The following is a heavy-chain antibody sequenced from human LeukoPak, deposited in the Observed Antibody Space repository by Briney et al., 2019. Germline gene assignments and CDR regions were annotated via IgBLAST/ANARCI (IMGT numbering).Heavy chain of an antibody. D-gene: IGHD3-22*01. CDR1: GYTFTSDG. Sequence: ASVKVSCKASGYTFTSDGISWVRQAPGQGLEWMGWISAYNGNTNYAQKLQGRVTMTTDTSTSTAYMELRSLRSDDTAVYYCARHHSSGYYPLFDYWGQGTLVTVSS. J-gene: IGHJ4*02. CDR2: ISAYNGNT. CDR3: ARHHSSGYYPLFDY. V-gene: IGHV1-18*01.